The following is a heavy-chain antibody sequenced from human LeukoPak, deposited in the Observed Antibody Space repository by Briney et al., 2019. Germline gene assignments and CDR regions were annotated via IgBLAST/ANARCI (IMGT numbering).Heavy chain of an antibody. D-gene: IGHD3-10*01. CDR1: GFTFDDYA. J-gene: IGHJ5*02. CDR2: ISWNSGSI. CDR3: AKGRSGTGRGWFDP. Sequence: GGSLRLSCAASGFTFDDYAMHWVRQAPGKGLEWVSGISWNSGSIGYADSVKGRFTISRDNAKNSLYLQMNSLRAEDTALYYCAKGRSGTGRGWFDPWGQGTLVTVSS. V-gene: IGHV3-9*01.